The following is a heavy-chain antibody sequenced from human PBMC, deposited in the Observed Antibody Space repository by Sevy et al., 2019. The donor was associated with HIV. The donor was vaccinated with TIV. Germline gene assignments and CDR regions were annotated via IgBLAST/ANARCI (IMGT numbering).Heavy chain of an antibody. CDR1: GFSLSTAGVG. Sequence: SGPTLVKPTQTLTLTCTFSGFSLSTAGVGVGWIRQPPGKALECLALIYWDEDKRYRTSLRSRLTINKDPSKNQVVLTMTNMDPVDTATYYRVHSRMRGNGMDVWGQGTTVTVSS. V-gene: IGHV2-5*02. CDR3: VHSRMRGNGMDV. J-gene: IGHJ6*02. CDR2: IYWDEDK.